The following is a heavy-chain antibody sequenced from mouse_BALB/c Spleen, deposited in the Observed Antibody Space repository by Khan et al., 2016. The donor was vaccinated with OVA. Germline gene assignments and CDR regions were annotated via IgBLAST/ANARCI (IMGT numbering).Heavy chain of an antibody. J-gene: IGHJ4*01. Sequence: EVELVESGGDLVKPGGSLKLSCAASGFIFSSYGMSWVRQTPDKRLEWVATISSGGSYTYYPDSVKGRFTISSDNAKNTLYLQMSSLKSEDTAMYYCARFITTATGDDYAMDYWGQGTSVTVSS. CDR2: ISSGGSYT. CDR3: ARFITTATGDDYAMDY. CDR1: GFIFSSYG. V-gene: IGHV5-6*01. D-gene: IGHD1-2*01.